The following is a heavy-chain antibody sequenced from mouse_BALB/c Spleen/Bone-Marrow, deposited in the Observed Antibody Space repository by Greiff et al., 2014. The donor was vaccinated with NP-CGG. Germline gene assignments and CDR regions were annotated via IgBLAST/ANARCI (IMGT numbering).Heavy chain of an antibody. J-gene: IGHJ2*01. V-gene: IGHV1-62-2*01. CDR2: FYPGSGSI. D-gene: IGHD1-1*02. CDR3: ARHEEGGYFDY. CDR1: GYTFTEYI. Sequence: VKLMESGAGLVKPGASVKLSRKASGYTFTEYIIHWVKQRSGQGLEWIGRFYPGSGSIKYNEKFKDKATLTADKSSSTVYMELSRLTSEDSAVYFCARHEEGGYFDYWGQGTTLTVSA.